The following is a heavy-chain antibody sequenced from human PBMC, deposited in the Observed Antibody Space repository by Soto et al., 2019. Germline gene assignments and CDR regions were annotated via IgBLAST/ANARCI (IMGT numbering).Heavy chain of an antibody. V-gene: IGHV3-53*04. D-gene: IGHD6-6*01. J-gene: IGHJ6*03. CDR3: ARVYDSSSSFYYYYYMDV. CDR2: IYSGGST. Sequence: GGSLRLSCAASGFTVSSNYMSWVRQAPGKGLEWVSVIYSGGSTYYADSVKGRFTISRHNSKNTLYLQMNSLRAEDTAVYYCARVYDSSSSFYYYYYMDVWGNGTTVTVSS. CDR1: GFTVSSNY.